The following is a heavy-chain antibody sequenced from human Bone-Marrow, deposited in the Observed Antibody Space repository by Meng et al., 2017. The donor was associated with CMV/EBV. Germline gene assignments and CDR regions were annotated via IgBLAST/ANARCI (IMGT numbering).Heavy chain of an antibody. CDR3: ARQTSGWPNWFDP. J-gene: IGHJ5*02. Sequence: ESLKISCTASGYDFSTYWIGWVRQTPDKGLEWMGIIYPPDSKTKYSPSFQGHVTISVDKSISTAYLQWSSLKASDTAMYYCARQTSGWPNWFDPWGQGTVVTVSS. D-gene: IGHD6-19*01. CDR1: GYDFSTYW. V-gene: IGHV5-51*01. CDR2: IYPPDSKT.